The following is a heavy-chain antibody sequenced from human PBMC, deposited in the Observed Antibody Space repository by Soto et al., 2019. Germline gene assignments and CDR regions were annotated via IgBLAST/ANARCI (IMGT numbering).Heavy chain of an antibody. CDR3: AKSEAAEY. Sequence: QVQLVESGGGVVQPGRSLRLSCAASGFTFSSYGMHWVRQATGKGLEWVAVISYDGSNKYYADSVKGRFTISRDNSKNTLYLQMNSLRAEDTAVYYCAKSEAAEYWGQGTLVTVSS. J-gene: IGHJ4*02. V-gene: IGHV3-30*18. D-gene: IGHD6-25*01. CDR1: GFTFSSYG. CDR2: ISYDGSNK.